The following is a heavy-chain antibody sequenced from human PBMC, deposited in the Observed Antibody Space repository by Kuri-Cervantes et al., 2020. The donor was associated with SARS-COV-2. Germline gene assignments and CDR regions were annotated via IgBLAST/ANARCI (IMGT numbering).Heavy chain of an antibody. CDR1: GGSISGYY. CDR2: ISYSVNT. Sequence: GSLRLSGNVSGGSISGYYWTWIRQPPGKGLEWIGYISYSVNTNYNPSLKSRVTISVDTSKNQFSLRLGSVTAADTAVYYCVRDTGTDVSDISCYGDYYYYGMDVWGQGTTVTVSS. D-gene: IGHD2-15*01. CDR3: VRDTGTDVSDISCYGDYYYYGMDV. V-gene: IGHV4-59*01. J-gene: IGHJ6*02.